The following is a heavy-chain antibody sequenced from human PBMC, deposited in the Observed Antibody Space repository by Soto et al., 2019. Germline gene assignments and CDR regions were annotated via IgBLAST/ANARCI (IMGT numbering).Heavy chain of an antibody. V-gene: IGHV1-18*01. J-gene: IGHJ4*02. CDR2: INTYNGMT. Sequence: QVQLVQSGGEVKKPGASVTVSCKASGYTFINYHITWVRQAPGQGLEWMAWINTYNGMTDYAQRFQGRVTMTRDTSPSPAYMELRNLGSDDTAVYFCAKSPRGEMATDWGQGTLVTVSS. CDR1: GYTFINYH. CDR3: AKSPRGEMATD. D-gene: IGHD5-12*01.